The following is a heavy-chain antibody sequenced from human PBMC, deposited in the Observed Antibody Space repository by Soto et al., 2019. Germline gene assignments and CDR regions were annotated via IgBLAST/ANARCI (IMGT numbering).Heavy chain of an antibody. CDR3: AKAYTLCFVIDY. D-gene: IGHD3-10*01. CDR1: GFTCSSYA. CDR2: ISGSGGST. J-gene: IGHJ4*02. Sequence: TGGSLRLSCAASGFTCSSYAMSWVRQAPGKGREWVSGISGSGGSTYYADPVKGRFTICRDNSKNTLYLQMNSLRAEETAVYYSAKAYTLCFVIDYWGQGTLVTVAS. V-gene: IGHV3-23*01.